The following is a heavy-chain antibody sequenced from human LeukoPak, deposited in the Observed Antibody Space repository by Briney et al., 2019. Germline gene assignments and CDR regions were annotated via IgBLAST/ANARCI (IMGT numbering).Heavy chain of an antibody. CDR1: GFDISYNY. Sequence: GGSLRLFCVASGFDISYNYVGWVRQAPGKGLEWVSVIHTGGTTHYADSVKGRFTISKDNSNNTVYLQMNSVRVEDTAVYYCARVWFGYFFQWGQGALVTVSS. V-gene: IGHV3-53*01. CDR2: IHTGGTT. D-gene: IGHD3-10*01. CDR3: ARVWFGYFFQ. J-gene: IGHJ4*02.